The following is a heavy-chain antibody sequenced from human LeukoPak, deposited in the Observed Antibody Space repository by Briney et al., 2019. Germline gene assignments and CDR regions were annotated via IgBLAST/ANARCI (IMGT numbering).Heavy chain of an antibody. V-gene: IGHV3-7*01. CDR3: ARNLYYYDSSGYYYY. J-gene: IGHJ4*02. Sequence: GGSLRLSCAASGFTFSSYWMTWVRQAPGKGLEWVANIRKDGSVKSYVDSVKGRFTISRDNAKNSLFLQMNNLGAEDTAVYYCARNLYYYDSSGYYYYWGQGTLVTVSS. D-gene: IGHD3-22*01. CDR1: GFTFSSYW. CDR2: IRKDGSVK.